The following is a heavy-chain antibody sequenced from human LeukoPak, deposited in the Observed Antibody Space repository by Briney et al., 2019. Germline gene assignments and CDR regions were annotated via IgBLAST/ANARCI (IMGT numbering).Heavy chain of an antibody. Sequence: GGSLRLSCAASGFTFDDYAMHWVRQAPGKGLEWVSLISGDGGRTYYADSVKGGFSISRDNSKKSLYLQINSLRTDDTAFYYCAKDMSYTSSWYGVVYLYYYMDVWGRGTTVTVSS. CDR2: ISGDGGRT. D-gene: IGHD6-13*01. J-gene: IGHJ6*03. CDR3: AKDMSYTSSWYGVVYLYYYMDV. V-gene: IGHV3-43*02. CDR1: GFTFDDYA.